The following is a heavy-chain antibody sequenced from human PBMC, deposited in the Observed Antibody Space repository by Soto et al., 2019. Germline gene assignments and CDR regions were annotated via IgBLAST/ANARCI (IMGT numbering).Heavy chain of an antibody. CDR3: ASAANYYDSRGYPGTTFDI. D-gene: IGHD3-22*01. CDR1: GFTVSSNY. Sequence: GGSLRLSCAASGFTVSSNYMSWVRQAPGKGLEWVSVIYSGGSTYYADSVKGRFTISRDNSKNTLYLQMNSLRAEDTAVYYCASAANYYDSRGYPGTTFDIWGQGTMVTVSS. J-gene: IGHJ3*02. V-gene: IGHV3-66*01. CDR2: IYSGGST.